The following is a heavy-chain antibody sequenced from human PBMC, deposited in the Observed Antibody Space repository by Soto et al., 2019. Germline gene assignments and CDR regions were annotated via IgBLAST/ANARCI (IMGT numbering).Heavy chain of an antibody. CDR3: ARQHVLRFLEWSRFDP. Sequence: PSETLSLTCTVSGGSISSGGYYWSWIRQHPGKGLEWIGYIYYSGSTYYNPSLKSRVTISVDTSKNQFSLKLSSVTAADTAVYYCARQHVLRFLEWSRFDPWGQGTLVTVSS. V-gene: IGHV4-31*03. CDR1: GGSISSGGYY. J-gene: IGHJ5*02. D-gene: IGHD3-3*01. CDR2: IYYSGST.